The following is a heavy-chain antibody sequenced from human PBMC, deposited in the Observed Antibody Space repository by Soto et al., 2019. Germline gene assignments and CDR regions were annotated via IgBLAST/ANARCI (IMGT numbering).Heavy chain of an antibody. CDR3: ARDLRGLNYYGSSGPPSDWFDP. CDR2: IYYSGST. J-gene: IGHJ5*02. CDR1: GGSISSGGYY. V-gene: IGHV4-31*03. D-gene: IGHD3-10*01. Sequence: QVQLQESGPGLVKPSQTLSLTCTVSGGSISSGGYYWSWIRQHPGKGLEWIGYIYYSGSTYYNPSLKSRVTTSVDTSKNQFSLKLSSVTAADTAVYYCARDLRGLNYYGSSGPPSDWFDPWGQRTLVTVSS.